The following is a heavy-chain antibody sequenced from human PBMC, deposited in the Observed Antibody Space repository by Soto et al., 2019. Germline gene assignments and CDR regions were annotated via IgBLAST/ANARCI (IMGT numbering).Heavy chain of an antibody. CDR1: GGSFSGYY. CDR2: INHSGST. D-gene: IGHD5-18*01. V-gene: IGHV4-34*01. Sequence: SETLSLTCSVYGGSFSGYYWSWIRQPPGKGLEWIGEINHSGSTNYNPSLKSRVTISVDTSKNQFSLKLSSVTAADTAVYYCARSERYSHGRNYYYYGMDVWGQGNTVTFYS. J-gene: IGHJ6*02. CDR3: ARSERYSHGRNYYYYGMDV.